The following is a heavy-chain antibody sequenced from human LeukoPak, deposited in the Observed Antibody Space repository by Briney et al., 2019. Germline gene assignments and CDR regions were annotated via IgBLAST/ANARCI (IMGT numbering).Heavy chain of an antibody. V-gene: IGHV3-53*01. Sequence: GGSLRLSCAVSGFTVSTNYMSWVRQAPGKGLEWVSVIYSGGTTYYADSVKGRFTISRDNSKNTLYLQMNSLRAEDTAVYYCARYDFRSGYRFDYWGQGTLVTVSS. CDR2: IYSGGTT. CDR1: GFTVSTNY. CDR3: ARYDFRSGYRFDY. J-gene: IGHJ4*02. D-gene: IGHD3-3*01.